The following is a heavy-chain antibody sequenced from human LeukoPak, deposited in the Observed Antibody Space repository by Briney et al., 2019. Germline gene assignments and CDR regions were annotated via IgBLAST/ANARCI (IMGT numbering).Heavy chain of an antibody. CDR2: IYYSGST. CDR1: GGSISSHY. Sequence: SETLSLTCTVSGGSISSHYWSWIRQPPGKGLEWIGYIYYSGSTNYNPSLKSRVTMSVDTSKNQFSLKLSSVTAADTAVYYCARGASYYDSSSPFDYWGQGTLVTVSS. J-gene: IGHJ4*02. D-gene: IGHD3-22*01. V-gene: IGHV4-59*11. CDR3: ARGASYYDSSSPFDY.